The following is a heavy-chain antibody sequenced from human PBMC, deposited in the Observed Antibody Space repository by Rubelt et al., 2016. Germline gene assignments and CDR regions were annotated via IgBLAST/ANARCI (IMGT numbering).Heavy chain of an antibody. D-gene: IGHD5-18*01. Sequence: SNAWMNWVRQAPGKGLEWVGRIKSKTDGGTTDYAAPVNGRFTISRDDSKNTLYLQMNSLKTEDTAVYYCTTCGYSYGYFDAFDIWGQGTMVTVSS. V-gene: IGHV3-15*07. CDR1: SNAW. CDR3: TTCGYSYGYFDAFDI. J-gene: IGHJ3*02. CDR2: IKSKTDGGTT.